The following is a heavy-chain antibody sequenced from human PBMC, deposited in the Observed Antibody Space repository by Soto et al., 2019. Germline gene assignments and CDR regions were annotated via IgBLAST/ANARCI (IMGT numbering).Heavy chain of an antibody. CDR3: ARGADYDSSGIRLNWFDP. Sequence: EVQLVESGGGLVQPGGSLRLSCAASGFTFSSYDMNWVRQAPGKGLEWVSCISSSSSTIYYADSVKGRFTISRDNATNSLYLQMNSLRDEDTAVYYCARGADYDSSGIRLNWFDPWGQGTLVTVSS. CDR2: ISSSSSTI. V-gene: IGHV3-48*02. J-gene: IGHJ5*02. D-gene: IGHD3-22*01. CDR1: GFTFSSYD.